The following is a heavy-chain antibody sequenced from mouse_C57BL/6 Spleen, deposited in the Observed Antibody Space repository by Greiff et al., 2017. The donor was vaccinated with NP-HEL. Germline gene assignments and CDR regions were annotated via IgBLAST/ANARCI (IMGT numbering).Heavy chain of an antibody. J-gene: IGHJ2*01. CDR3: ARGRDYYSNLYYFDY. V-gene: IGHV1-42*01. CDR1: GYSFTGYY. D-gene: IGHD2-5*01. Sequence: VQLQQSGPELVKPGASVKISCKASGYSFTGYYMNWVKQSPEKSLEWIGEINPSTGGTTYNQKFKAKAKLTVDKSSSTAYMQLKRLTSEDSAVYYCARGRDYYSNLYYFDYWGQGTTLTVSS. CDR2: INPSTGGT.